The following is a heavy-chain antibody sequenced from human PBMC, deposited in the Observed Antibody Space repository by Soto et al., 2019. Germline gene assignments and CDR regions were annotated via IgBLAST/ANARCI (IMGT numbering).Heavy chain of an antibody. CDR3: ARTSSGWYLRWFDP. CDR2: IYYSGST. CDR1: GGSISSGDYY. J-gene: IGHJ5*02. Sequence: SETLSLTCTVSGGSISSGDYYWSWIRQPPGKGLEWIGYIYYSGSTYYNPSLKSRVTISVDTSKNQFSLKLSSVTAADTAVYYCARTSSGWYLRWFDPWGQGTLVTVSS. V-gene: IGHV4-30-4*01. D-gene: IGHD6-19*01.